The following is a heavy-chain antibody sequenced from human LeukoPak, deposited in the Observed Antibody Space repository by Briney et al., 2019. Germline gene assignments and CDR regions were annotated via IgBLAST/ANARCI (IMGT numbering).Heavy chain of an antibody. D-gene: IGHD1-14*01. CDR1: GFTFGGFN. J-gene: IGHJ4*02. CDR2: ISRSSSYI. Sequence: GGSLRLSCAASGFTFGGFNLNWVRQAPGLGLAWVASISRSSSYIYNADSVKGRFTISRDNAKNSRYLQRRSLRAEDTAVYYCARGGAGHYFDDWGQGTLVTVSS. CDR3: ARGGAGHYFDD. V-gene: IGHV3-21*04.